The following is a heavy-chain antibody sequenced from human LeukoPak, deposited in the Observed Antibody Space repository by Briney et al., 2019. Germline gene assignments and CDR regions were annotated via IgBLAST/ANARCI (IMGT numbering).Heavy chain of an antibody. CDR1: GGSISSSNYY. Sequence: PSETLSLTCTVSGGSISSSNYYWGWIRQPPGKGLEWIGNIYYGGCSYYNPSLQSRVTISLDTSKNQFSLKLRSVTAADTAVYYCAREVWYDILTGYYFDYWGQGTLVTVSS. CDR3: AREVWYDILTGYYFDY. V-gene: IGHV4-39*07. J-gene: IGHJ4*02. D-gene: IGHD3-9*01. CDR2: IYYGGCS.